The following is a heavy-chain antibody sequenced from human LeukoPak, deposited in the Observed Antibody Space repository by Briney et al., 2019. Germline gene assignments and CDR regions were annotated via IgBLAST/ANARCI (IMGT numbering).Heavy chain of an antibody. Sequence: GGSLRLSCAASGFTFSSYNMNWVRQAPGKGLEWVSSISSSSSYIYYADSVKGRFTISRDNVKNSLYLQMNSLRAEDTAVYYCARQYYYGSGSYLVAYGMDVWGKGTTVTVSS. V-gene: IGHV3-21*01. CDR3: ARQYYYGSGSYLVAYGMDV. D-gene: IGHD3-10*01. CDR1: GFTFSSYN. J-gene: IGHJ6*04. CDR2: ISSSSSYI.